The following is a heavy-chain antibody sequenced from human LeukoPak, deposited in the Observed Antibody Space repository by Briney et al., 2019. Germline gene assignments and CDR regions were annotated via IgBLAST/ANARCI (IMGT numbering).Heavy chain of an antibody. CDR1: GYTFTGYY. V-gene: IGHV1-2*02. J-gene: IGHJ4*02. CDR3: ARGTKPVQLRNY. D-gene: IGHD5-18*01. CDR2: INPNSGGT. Sequence: GASVKVSCKASGYTFTGYYMHWVRQAPGQGLEWMGWINPNSGGTNYAQKFQGRVTMTRDTSISTAYMEPSRLTSDDTAVYYCARGTKPVQLRNYWGQGTLVTVSS.